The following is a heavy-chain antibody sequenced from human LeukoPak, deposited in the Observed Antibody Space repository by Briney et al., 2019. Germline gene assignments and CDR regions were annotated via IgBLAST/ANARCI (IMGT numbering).Heavy chain of an antibody. CDR1: GFTFDDYN. D-gene: IGHD5-12*01. J-gene: IGHJ6*03. CDR3: AKDKWLRGYYYYYMDV. Sequence: GGSLILSCAASGFTFDDYNMHWVRRAPGKGLEWVSLITWNGDSTYYADSVEGRFTISRDNSKNSLYLQMNSLRTEDTALYYCAKDKWLRGYYYYYMDVWGKGTTVTVSS. V-gene: IGHV3-43*01. CDR2: ITWNGDST.